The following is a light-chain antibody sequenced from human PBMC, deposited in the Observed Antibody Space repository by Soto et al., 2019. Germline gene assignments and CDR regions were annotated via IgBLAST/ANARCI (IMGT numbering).Light chain of an antibody. CDR2: EVS. J-gene: IGLJ1*01. Sequence: QSVLTQPPSASGSPGQSVTISCTGTSSDVGGYNYVSWYQQHPGKAPKLMIYEVSKRPSGVPDRFSGSKSGNTASLTVSGLQAEDEADYYCSSYAGNNRGVFGSGTKVTVL. CDR3: SSYAGNNRGV. CDR1: SSDVGGYNY. V-gene: IGLV2-8*01.